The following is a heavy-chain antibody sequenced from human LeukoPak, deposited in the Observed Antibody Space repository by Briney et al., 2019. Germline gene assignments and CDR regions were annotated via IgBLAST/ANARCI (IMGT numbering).Heavy chain of an antibody. V-gene: IGHV3-23*01. CDR3: AKDWHSSGSIFDY. Sequence: GGSLRLSCAASGFTFSSYAMSWVRQAPGKGLEWVSAISGGGGSTYYADSVKGRFTISRDNSKNTLYLQMNSLRAEDTAVYYCAKDWHSSGSIFDYWGQGTLVTVSS. D-gene: IGHD3-22*01. CDR2: ISGGGGST. CDR1: GFTFSSYA. J-gene: IGHJ4*02.